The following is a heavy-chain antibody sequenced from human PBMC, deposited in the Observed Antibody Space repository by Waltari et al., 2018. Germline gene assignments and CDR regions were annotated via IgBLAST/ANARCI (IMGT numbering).Heavy chain of an antibody. J-gene: IGHJ4*02. CDR1: GGAIDTYY. V-gene: IGHV4-59*01. Sequence: QVQLLESGPGLVKPSETLSLTCTVSGGAIDTYYWSWIRQPPGKGLEWIAYIFHTGSTNSDPSLQSRVTMSVDTSKNQFSLKLSSVTAADTAVYFCARVANSGYDDRGHFDFWGQGTLVTVSS. CDR2: IFHTGST. D-gene: IGHD5-12*01. CDR3: ARVANSGYDDRGHFDF.